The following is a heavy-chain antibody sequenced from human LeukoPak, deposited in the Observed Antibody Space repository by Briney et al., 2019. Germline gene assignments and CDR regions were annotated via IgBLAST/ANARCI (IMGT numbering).Heavy chain of an antibody. CDR2: INSDGSST. CDR1: GFTFSNYW. Sequence: TGGSLRLSCAASGFTFSNYWMHWVRQAPGKGLVWVSRINSDGSSTSYADSVKGRFTISRDNAKNTLYLQMNSLRAEDTAVYYCARSGSYRANFDYWGQGTLVTASS. D-gene: IGHD1-26*01. J-gene: IGHJ4*02. V-gene: IGHV3-74*01. CDR3: ARSGSYRANFDY.